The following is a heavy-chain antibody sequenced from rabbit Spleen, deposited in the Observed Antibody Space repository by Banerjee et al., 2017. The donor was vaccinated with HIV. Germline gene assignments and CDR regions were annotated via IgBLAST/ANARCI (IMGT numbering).Heavy chain of an antibody. J-gene: IGHJ4*01. CDR3: ARDEWISSYGTYGYMKL. D-gene: IGHD5-1*01. CDR1: GFSFSPSYD. CDR2: IYTGNVKA. Sequence: QEQLVESGGGLVQPGASLTLTCTASGFSFSPSYDMCWVRQAPGKGLEWIACIYTGNVKAYYASWAKGRFTISKTSSTTVTLQVTSLTVADTATYFCARDEWISSYGTYGYMKLWGPGTLVTVS. V-gene: IGHV1S45*01.